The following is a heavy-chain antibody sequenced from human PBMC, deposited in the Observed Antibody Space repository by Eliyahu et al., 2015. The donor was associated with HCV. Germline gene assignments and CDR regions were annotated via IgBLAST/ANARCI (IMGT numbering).Heavy chain of an antibody. J-gene: IGHJ4*02. V-gene: IGHV3-23*01. Sequence: EVQLLESGGXLVQPGGSLRLSCAAXGXTFSSFFMSWVRQAPGXGLEWVSAVSXAGTRTXYADSVKGRFTISRDNSKNTLYLQMNSLRAEDTAVYYCAKDLYGSGTFFDYWGQGALVTVSS. CDR3: AKDLYGSGTFFDY. CDR1: GXTFSSFF. D-gene: IGHD3-10*01. CDR2: VSXAGTRT.